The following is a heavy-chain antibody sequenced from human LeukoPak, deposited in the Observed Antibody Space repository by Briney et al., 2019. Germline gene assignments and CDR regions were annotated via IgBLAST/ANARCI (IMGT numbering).Heavy chain of an antibody. V-gene: IGHV3-30*02. CDR1: GFTFSSYG. CDR2: IRYDGNNK. J-gene: IGHJ4*02. CDR3: AKADEMATIGAVDY. Sequence: PGGSLRLSCAASGFTFSSYGMHWVRQAPGKGLEWVAFIRYDGNNKYYADSVKGRFTISRDNSKNTLYLQMNSLRPEDTAVYYCAKADEMATIGAVDYWGQGTLVTVSS. D-gene: IGHD5-24*01.